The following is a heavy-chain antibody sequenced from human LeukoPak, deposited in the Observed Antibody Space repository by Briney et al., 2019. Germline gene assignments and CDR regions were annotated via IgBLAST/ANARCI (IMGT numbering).Heavy chain of an antibody. V-gene: IGHV3-23*01. CDR1: GFTFSTYG. Sequence: PGGSLRLSCAASGFTFSTYGMSWVRQAPGKGLEWVSAISGSGGSTYYADSVKGRFTISRDNSKNTLYLQMNSLRAEDTAVYYCAKKYSSSFGFDYWGQGTLVTVSS. D-gene: IGHD6-13*01. CDR3: AKKYSSSFGFDY. CDR2: ISGSGGST. J-gene: IGHJ4*02.